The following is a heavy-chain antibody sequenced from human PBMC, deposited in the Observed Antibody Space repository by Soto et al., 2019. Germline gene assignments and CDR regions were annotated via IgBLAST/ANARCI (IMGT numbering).Heavy chain of an antibody. CDR1: GGSISSSSYY. Sequence: QLQLQESGPGLVKPSETLSLTCTVSGGSISSSSYYCGWIRQPPGKGLEWIGSICYSGSTYYNPSLKSRVTISVDTSKNQFSLKLSSVTAADTAVYYCAREKYCGGDCYWGYYYYGMDVWAQGTTVTVSS. CDR2: ICYSGST. D-gene: IGHD2-21*02. J-gene: IGHJ6*02. V-gene: IGHV4-39*02. CDR3: AREKYCGGDCYWGYYYYGMDV.